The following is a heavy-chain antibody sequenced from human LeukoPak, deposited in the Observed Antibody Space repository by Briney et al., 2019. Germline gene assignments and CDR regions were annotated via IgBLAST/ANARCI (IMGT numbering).Heavy chain of an antibody. CDR2: INPNSGGT. V-gene: IGHV1-2*02. J-gene: IGHJ4*02. CDR1: GYTFTGYY. D-gene: IGHD3-16*01. CDR3: ARAAGYDYVFRFDY. Sequence: ASVKVSCKASGYTFTGYYMHWVPQAPGQGLEWMGWINPNSGGTNYAQKFQGRVTMTRDTSISTAYMELSRLRSDDTAVYYCARAAGYDYVFRFDYWGQGTLVTVSS.